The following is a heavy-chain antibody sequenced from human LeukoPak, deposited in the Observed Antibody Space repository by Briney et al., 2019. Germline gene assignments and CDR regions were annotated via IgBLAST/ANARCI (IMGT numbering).Heavy chain of an antibody. V-gene: IGHV3-23*01. CDR2: ISGSGGST. CDR3: AKDNGDSAGYCDY. D-gene: IGHD4-17*01. J-gene: IGHJ4*02. CDR1: GFTLSIQD. Sequence: PGGSLSLSCAASGFTLSIQDMSWVRQAPGKGLEWVSVISGSGGSTYYADSVKGRFTISRDNSKNTVYLQVNSLRAEDTAVYYCAKDNGDSAGYCDYWGEGTVVTVSS.